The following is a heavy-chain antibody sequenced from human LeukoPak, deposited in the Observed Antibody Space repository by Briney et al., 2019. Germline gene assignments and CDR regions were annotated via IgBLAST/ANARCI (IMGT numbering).Heavy chain of an antibody. CDR1: GGSFSGYY. CDR2: INHSGST. V-gene: IGHV4-34*01. D-gene: IGHD6-13*01. Sequence: SETLSLTCAVYGGSFSGYYWSWIRQPPGKGLEWIGEINHSGSTNYNPSLKSRVTISVDTSKNQFSLKLSSVTAADTAVYYCARGIAAASDYWGQGTLVTVSS. CDR3: ARGIAAASDY. J-gene: IGHJ4*02.